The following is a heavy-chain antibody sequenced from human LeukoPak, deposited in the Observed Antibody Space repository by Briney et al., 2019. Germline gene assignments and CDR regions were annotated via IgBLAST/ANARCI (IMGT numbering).Heavy chain of an antibody. J-gene: IGHJ4*02. D-gene: IGHD3-22*01. CDR3: AKDVRRDGDSSGLYAYFDF. V-gene: IGHV3-23*01. CDR2: ISETISDSVGST. CDR1: GFTFSNYA. Sequence: GGSLRLSCAASGFTFSNYAMTWVRQAPGKGLEWVSTISETISDSVGSTYYADSVKGRFTISRDSSKNTLYLQMNSLRAEDTAVYYCAKDVRRDGDSSGLYAYFDFWGQGTLVAVSS.